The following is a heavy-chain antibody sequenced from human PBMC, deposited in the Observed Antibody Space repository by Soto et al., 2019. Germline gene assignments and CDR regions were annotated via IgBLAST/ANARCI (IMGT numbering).Heavy chain of an antibody. CDR3: ARDPKTSGGQHWAFNYFDS. CDR1: GFSFSISP. D-gene: IGHD7-27*01. J-gene: IGHJ4*02. CDR2: ISYDGTNK. V-gene: IGHV3-30-3*01. Sequence: QVQLVESGGGVFQPGRSLRLSCAASGFSFSISPMHWVRQAPGKGPEWVALISYDGTNKFYADSVKGRFTISRDNSKSTLYLQVDSLRPVDAAVYYCARDPKTSGGQHWAFNYFDSWGQGTLVTVSS.